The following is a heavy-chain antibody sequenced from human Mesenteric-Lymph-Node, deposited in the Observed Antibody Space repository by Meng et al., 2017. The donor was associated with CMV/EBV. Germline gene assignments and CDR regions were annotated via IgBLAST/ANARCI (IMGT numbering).Heavy chain of an antibody. D-gene: IGHD2-15*01. CDR3: AQDLIKRVVVDSTPDY. J-gene: IGHJ4*02. CDR2: IRYDGSNK. CDR1: GFSFNAYG. V-gene: IGHV3-30*02. Sequence: GESLKISCAASGFSFNAYGMHWVRQAPGKGLQWVAFIRYDGSNKYYADSVKGRFTISRDNSKNTLYLLMNSLRAEDTAVYYCAQDLIKRVVVDSTPDYWGQGTLVTVSS.